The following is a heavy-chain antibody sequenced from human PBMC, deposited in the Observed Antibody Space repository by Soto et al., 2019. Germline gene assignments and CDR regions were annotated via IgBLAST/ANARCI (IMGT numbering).Heavy chain of an antibody. D-gene: IGHD2-2*01. CDR2: VSYDGSDK. J-gene: IGHJ6*02. CDR3: AKVTGYCSSSSCRRDSYYYYGMDV. V-gene: IGHV3-30*18. Sequence: LRLSCAASGFTFSNYGMHWVRQAPGKGLEWVAVVSYDGSDKYYADSVKGRFSISRDNSKNTLYLQMNSLRAEDTAVYYCAKVTGYCSSSSCRRDSYYYYGMDVWRQGTTVTVSS. CDR1: GFTFSNYG.